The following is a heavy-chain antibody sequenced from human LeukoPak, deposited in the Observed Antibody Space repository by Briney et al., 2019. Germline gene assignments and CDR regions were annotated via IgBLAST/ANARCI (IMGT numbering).Heavy chain of an antibody. CDR1: GGTFSSYA. J-gene: IGHJ5*02. CDR3: ARDHSLLPAAKYNWFDP. V-gene: IGHV1-69*13. Sequence: ASVKVSCKASGGTFSSYAISWVRQAPGQGLEWMGGIIPIFGTANYAQRFQGRVTITADESTSTAYMELSSLRSDDTAVYYCARDHSLLPAAKYNWFDPWGQGTLVTGSS. CDR2: IIPIFGTA. D-gene: IGHD2-2*01.